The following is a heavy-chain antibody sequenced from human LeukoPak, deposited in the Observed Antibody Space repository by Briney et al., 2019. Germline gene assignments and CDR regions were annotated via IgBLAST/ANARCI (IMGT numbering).Heavy chain of an antibody. CDR1: GDRVSSNSAT. CDR2: TYYRSKWSS. Sequence: SPTLSLTCVISGDRVSSNSATWNWLRQSPSRGLEWLGRTYYRSKWSSDYALSVKSRITINPDTSKNEFSLQLNSVTPEDTAVYFCTREAVAGFNYWGQGTLVTVSS. D-gene: IGHD6-19*01. CDR3: TREAVAGFNY. J-gene: IGHJ4*02. V-gene: IGHV6-1*01.